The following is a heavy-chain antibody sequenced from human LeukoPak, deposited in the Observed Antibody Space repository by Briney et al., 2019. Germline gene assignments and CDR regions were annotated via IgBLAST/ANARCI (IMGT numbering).Heavy chain of an antibody. Sequence: GGSLRLSCAASGFTFSSYEMHWVRQATGKGLEWVSGIGTAGETYYPGSVKGRFTISRENAKNSLYLQMNSLRAGDTAVYYCARGGEFYYVFGPWGQGTLVTVSS. CDR3: ARGGEFYYVFGP. J-gene: IGHJ5*02. CDR2: IGTAGET. V-gene: IGHV3-13*01. D-gene: IGHD3-16*01. CDR1: GFTFSSYE.